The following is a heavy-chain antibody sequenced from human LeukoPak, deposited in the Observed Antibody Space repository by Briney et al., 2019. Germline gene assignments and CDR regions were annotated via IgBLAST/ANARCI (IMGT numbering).Heavy chain of an antibody. Sequence: ASVKVSCKASGYTFTRYGISWVRQAPGQGLEWMGWISAYNGNTNYAQKLQGRVTMTTGTSTSTAYMELRSLRSDDTALYYCARGAYSSSWYTKYYYFDYWGQGTLVTVSS. CDR1: GYTFTRYG. J-gene: IGHJ4*02. CDR2: ISAYNGNT. V-gene: IGHV1-18*01. CDR3: ARGAYSSSWYTKYYYFDY. D-gene: IGHD6-13*01.